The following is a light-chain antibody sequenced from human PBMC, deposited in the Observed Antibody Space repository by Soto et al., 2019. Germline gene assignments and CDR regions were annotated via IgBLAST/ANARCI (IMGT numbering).Light chain of an antibody. CDR1: SSDVGANTY. CDR2: DVS. V-gene: IGLV2-14*01. J-gene: IGLJ3*02. CDR3: SSYTNNLYWV. Sequence: QSVLTQPASVSGSPGQSITISCTGTSSDVGANTYVSWYQHHPGKAPIVLIYDVSNRPSGVSDRFSGSKSGNTASLTISGLQAEVEADYYCSSYTNNLYWVLGGGTNVTVL.